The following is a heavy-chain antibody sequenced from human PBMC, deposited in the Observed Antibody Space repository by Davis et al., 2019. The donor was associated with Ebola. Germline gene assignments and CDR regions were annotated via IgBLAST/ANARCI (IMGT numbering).Heavy chain of an antibody. V-gene: IGHV3-7*03. J-gene: IGHJ4*02. CDR2: IKQDGSEK. CDR3: ARDGTSSSWYTVDY. D-gene: IGHD6-13*01. CDR1: GFTFSSYW. Sequence: GGSLRLSCAASGFTFSSYWMSWVCQAPGKGLEWVANIKQDGSEKYYVDSVKGRFTISRDNAKNSLYLQMNSLRAEDTAVYYCARDGTSSSWYTVDYWGQGTLVTVSS.